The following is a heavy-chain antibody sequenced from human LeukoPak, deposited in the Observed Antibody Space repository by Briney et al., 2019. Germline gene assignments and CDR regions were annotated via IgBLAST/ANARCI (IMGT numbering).Heavy chain of an antibody. CDR1: GISVNSGGYY. V-gene: IGHV4-34*01. J-gene: IGHJ2*01. CDR2: INHSGST. Sequence: SETLSLTCCVSGISVNSGGYYWSWIRQPPGKGLEWIGEINHSGSTNYNPSLKSRVTISVDTSKNQFSLKLSSVTAADTAVYYCARGNWGHYFDLWGRGTLVTVSS. CDR3: ARGNWGHYFDL. D-gene: IGHD7-27*01.